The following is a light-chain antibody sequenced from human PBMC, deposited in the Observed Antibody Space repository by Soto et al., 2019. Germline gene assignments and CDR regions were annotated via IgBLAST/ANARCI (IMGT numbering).Light chain of an antibody. J-gene: IGLJ2*01. CDR1: SSDIGAYKF. V-gene: IGLV2-14*01. CDR2: EVT. CDR3: NSYRHNTTLV. Sequence: QSALAQPASVSGSPGQPITISCTGTSSDIGAYKFVSWYQHHPGRAPQLIIFEVTSRPSGVSSLFSGSKSGNTASLTISRLLPEDEADYYCNSYRHNTTLVFGGGTKVTVL.